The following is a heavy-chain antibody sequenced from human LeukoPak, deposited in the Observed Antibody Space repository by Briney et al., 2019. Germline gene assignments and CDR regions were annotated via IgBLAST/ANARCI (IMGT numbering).Heavy chain of an antibody. J-gene: IGHJ4*02. CDR3: ARNGVGLYSYFDY. CDR2: IYYSGST. Sequence: SETLSLTCTVSGASINSGGYYWSWIRQHPGKALAWIGYIYYSGSTYYNPSLKSRVTISVDKSKNQFSLKLSSVTAADTAVYYCARNGVGLYSYFDYWGQGTLVTVSS. CDR1: GASINSGGYY. D-gene: IGHD2-2*02. V-gene: IGHV4-31*03.